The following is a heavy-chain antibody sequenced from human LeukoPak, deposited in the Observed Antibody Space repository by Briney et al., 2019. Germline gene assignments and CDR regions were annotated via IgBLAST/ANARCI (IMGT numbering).Heavy chain of an antibody. CDR2: IYYSGST. V-gene: IGHV4-59*01. CDR1: GGPISSYY. CDR3: ARDPGIAAAGSWYFDL. D-gene: IGHD6-13*01. J-gene: IGHJ2*01. Sequence: SETLSLTCSVSGGPISSYYWSGIRQPPGKERDGMGYIYYSGSTNYNPSLKSRVTISVDTSKNQFSLKLSSVTAGDTAVYYCARDPGIAAAGSWYFDLWGRGTLVTVSS.